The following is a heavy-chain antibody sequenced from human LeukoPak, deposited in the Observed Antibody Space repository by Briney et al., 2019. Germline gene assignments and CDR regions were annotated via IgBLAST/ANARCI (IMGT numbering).Heavy chain of an antibody. CDR2: ISSSSSYI. CDR1: GFTFSSYS. D-gene: IGHD3-22*01. CDR3: ARSPGAMIVVVPDY. Sequence: GGSLRLSCAASGFTFSSYSMNWVRQAPGKGLEWVSSISSSSSYIYYADSVKGRFTISRDNAKNSLYLQMNSLRAEDAAVYYCARSPGAMIVVVPDYWGQGTLVTVSS. J-gene: IGHJ4*02. V-gene: IGHV3-21*01.